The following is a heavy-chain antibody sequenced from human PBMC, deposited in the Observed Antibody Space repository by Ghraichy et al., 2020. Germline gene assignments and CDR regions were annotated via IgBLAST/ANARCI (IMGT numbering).Heavy chain of an antibody. CDR1: GFTFSSYG. D-gene: IGHD3-16*01. CDR2: ISYDGSNK. J-gene: IGHJ6*02. CDR3: AKALGELNYYYYYGMDV. Sequence: GGSLRLSCAASGFTFSSYGMHWVRQAPGKGLEWVAVISYDGSNKYYADSVKGRFTISRDNSKNTLYLQMNSLRAEDTAVYYCAKALGELNYYYYYGMDVWGQGTTVTVSS. V-gene: IGHV3-30*18.